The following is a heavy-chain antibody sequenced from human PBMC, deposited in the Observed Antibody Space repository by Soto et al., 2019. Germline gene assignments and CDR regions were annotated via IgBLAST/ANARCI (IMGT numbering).Heavy chain of an antibody. CDR3: AKDYEGIAVYNWFDP. V-gene: IGHV3-23*01. CDR1: GFTISSYA. J-gene: IGHJ5*02. CDR2: ISGSGDST. Sequence: EMQLLESGGGLVQHGGSLRLSCAASGFTISSYAMSWVRQAPGKGLEWVSAISGSGDSTYYADSVKGRFTISRDNSKNTLYLQMNSLRAEDTAVYYCAKDYEGIAVYNWFDPWGQGTLVTVSS. D-gene: IGHD6-19*01.